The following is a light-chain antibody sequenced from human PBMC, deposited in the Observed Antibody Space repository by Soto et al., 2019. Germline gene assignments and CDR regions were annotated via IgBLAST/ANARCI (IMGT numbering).Light chain of an antibody. CDR3: SSYAGSNDYV. Sequence: QTVLCQTPSACGAPGHSVTISCAGTSSDVGGYNYVSWYQHHPGEAPQLIIYQVSQRPSGVPDRFSGSKSGNTASLTVSGLQADDEADYYCSSYAGSNDYVFGTRTKGTVL. J-gene: IGLJ1*01. V-gene: IGLV2-8*01. CDR1: SSDVGGYNY. CDR2: QVS.